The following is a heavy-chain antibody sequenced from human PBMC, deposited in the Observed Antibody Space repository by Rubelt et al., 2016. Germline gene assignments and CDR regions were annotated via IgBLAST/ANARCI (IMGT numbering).Heavy chain of an antibody. V-gene: IGHV4-39*01. Sequence: GKGLEWIGSIYYSGSTYYNPSLKSRVTIPVDTSKNQFSLKLSSVTAADTAVYYCARLYINSYYWGQGTLVTVSS. D-gene: IGHD6-13*01. J-gene: IGHJ4*02. CDR3: ARLYINSYY. CDR2: IYYSGST.